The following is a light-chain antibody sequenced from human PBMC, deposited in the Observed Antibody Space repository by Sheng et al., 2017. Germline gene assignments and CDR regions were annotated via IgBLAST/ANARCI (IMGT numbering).Light chain of an antibody. J-gene: IGKJ2*01. Sequence: EIVMTQSPGTLSVSPGERATLSCRASQSVTTYLAWYQQKPGQAPRLLIYGASTRATGIPARFSGSGSGTDFTLTISSLQSEDFAVYYCHQCAGSPYTFGQGAKLEIK. CDR1: QSVTTY. CDR3: HQCAGSPYT. CDR2: GAS. V-gene: IGKV3-15*01.